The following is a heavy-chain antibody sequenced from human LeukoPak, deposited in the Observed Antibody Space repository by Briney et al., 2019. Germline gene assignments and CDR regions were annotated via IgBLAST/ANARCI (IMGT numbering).Heavy chain of an antibody. Sequence: GGSLRLSCAASGFTSSSYAMHWVRQAPGKGLEWVAVISYDGSNKYYADSVKGRFTISRDNSKNTLYLQMNSLRAEDTAVYYCARPDILTGLIWGQGTMVTVSS. CDR1: GFTSSSYA. CDR3: ARPDILTGLI. V-gene: IGHV3-30-3*01. CDR2: ISYDGSNK. J-gene: IGHJ3*02. D-gene: IGHD3-9*01.